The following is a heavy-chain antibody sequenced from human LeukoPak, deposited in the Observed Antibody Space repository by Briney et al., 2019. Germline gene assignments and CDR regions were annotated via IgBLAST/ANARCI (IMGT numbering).Heavy chain of an antibody. CDR1: GGSFSGYY. Sequence: SETLSLTCAVYGGSFSGYYWSWNRQPPGKGLEWIGEINHSGSTNYNPSLKSRVTISVDTSKNQFSLKLSSVTAADTAVYYCASSLPRKVVPAAMRYYYYGMDVWGKGTTVTVSS. V-gene: IGHV4-34*01. D-gene: IGHD2-2*01. J-gene: IGHJ6*04. CDR3: ASSLPRKVVPAAMRYYYYGMDV. CDR2: INHSGST.